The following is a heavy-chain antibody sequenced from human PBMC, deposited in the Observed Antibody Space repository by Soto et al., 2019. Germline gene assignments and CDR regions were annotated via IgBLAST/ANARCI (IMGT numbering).Heavy chain of an antibody. CDR1: GGSFSGYY. J-gene: IGHJ4*02. CDR3: AIDKITALFDY. CDR2: INHSGST. Sequence: QVQLQQWGAGLLKPSETLSLTCAVYGGSFSGYYWTWIRQPPGTGLEWIGEINHSGSTNYNTSLKSRVTISVDTSNNQFSLKLTSVTAADTAVYYCAIDKITALFDYWGQGTLVTVSS. D-gene: IGHD3-10*01. V-gene: IGHV4-34*01.